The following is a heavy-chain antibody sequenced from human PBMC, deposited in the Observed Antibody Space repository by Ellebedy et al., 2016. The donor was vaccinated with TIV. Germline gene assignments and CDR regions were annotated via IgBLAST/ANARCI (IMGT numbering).Heavy chain of an antibody. J-gene: IGHJ4*02. CDR3: ARAPRGTVTTWIDY. D-gene: IGHD4-17*01. CDR1: GFTFSSYS. V-gene: IGHV3-21*01. CDR2: ISSSSSYI. Sequence: GGSLRLXXAASGFTFSSYSMNWVRQAPGKGLEWVSSISSSSSYIYYADSVKGRFTISRDNAKNSLYLQMNSLRAEDTAMYYCARAPRGTVTTWIDYWGQGTLVTVSS.